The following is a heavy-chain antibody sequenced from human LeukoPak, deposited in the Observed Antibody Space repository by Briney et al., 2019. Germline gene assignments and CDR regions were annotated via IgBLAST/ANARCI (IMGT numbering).Heavy chain of an antibody. CDR2: IYYSGST. CDR3: ARLRYCSSTSCSPALDV. D-gene: IGHD2-2*01. Sequence: PSETLSLTCTVSGGSISSSSYYWGWIRQPPGRGLEWIGGIYYSGSTYYNPSLKSRVTISVDTSKNQFSLKLSSVTAADTAVYYCARLRYCSSTSCSPALDVWGKGATVTVSS. V-gene: IGHV4-39*01. CDR1: GGSISSSSYY. J-gene: IGHJ6*04.